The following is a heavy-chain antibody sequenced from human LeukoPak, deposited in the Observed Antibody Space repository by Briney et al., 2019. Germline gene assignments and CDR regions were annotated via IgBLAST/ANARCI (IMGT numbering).Heavy chain of an antibody. Sequence: GGSLRLSCAASGFTFSSYSMSWVRQAPGKGLEWVSSISSSSSYIYYADSVKGRFTISRDNAKNSLYLQMNSLRAEDTAVYYCARDTHYDRYFDYWGQGTLVTVSS. CDR3: ARDTHYDRYFDY. CDR2: ISSSSSYI. V-gene: IGHV3-21*01. CDR1: GFTFSSYS. D-gene: IGHD3-22*01. J-gene: IGHJ4*02.